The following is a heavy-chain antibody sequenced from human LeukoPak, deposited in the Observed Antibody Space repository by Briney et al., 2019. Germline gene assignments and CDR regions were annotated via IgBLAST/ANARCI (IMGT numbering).Heavy chain of an antibody. D-gene: IGHD5-24*01. CDR3: GRGGEMATINY. CDR1: GYTFTSYA. J-gene: IGHJ4*02. V-gene: IGHV1-8*01. Sequence: ASVKVSCKTSGYTFTSYAINWVRQATGQGLEWMGWMNPDSANTGFAQKFQGRLTLTRNTSTRAAYMELSSLTSEDTAVYYCGRGGEMATINYWGQGTLVTVSS. CDR2: MNPDSANT.